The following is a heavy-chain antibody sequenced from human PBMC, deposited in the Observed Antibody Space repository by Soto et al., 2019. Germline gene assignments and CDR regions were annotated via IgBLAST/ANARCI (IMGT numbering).Heavy chain of an antibody. CDR1: GFTFDTYA. J-gene: IGHJ3*01. Sequence: EVQLLESGGGLVQPGGSLRLSCAASGFTFDTYAMSWVRQAPGRGLEWVSSIGGGDDDRHYTDSVKGRFTISRDNSRNRGFLHMSSLSAEDTAIYYGAKDRHSYNAVWDPSASRGQGTVVTVTS. V-gene: IGHV3-23*01. D-gene: IGHD1-20*01. CDR3: AKDRHSYNAVWDPSAS. CDR2: IGGGDDDR.